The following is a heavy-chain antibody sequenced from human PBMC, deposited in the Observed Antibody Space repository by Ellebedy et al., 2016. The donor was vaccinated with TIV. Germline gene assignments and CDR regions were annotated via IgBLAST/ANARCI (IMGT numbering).Heavy chain of an antibody. Sequence: GESLKISCSASGFTFSSYAMHWVRQAPGKGLEWVAVISYDGSNKYYADSVKGRFTISRDNSKNTLYLQMNSLRAEDTAVYYCARGLAVAGTWDYWGQGTLVTVSS. CDR3: ARGLAVAGTWDY. CDR2: ISYDGSNK. J-gene: IGHJ4*02. V-gene: IGHV3-30-3*01. CDR1: GFTFSSYA. D-gene: IGHD6-19*01.